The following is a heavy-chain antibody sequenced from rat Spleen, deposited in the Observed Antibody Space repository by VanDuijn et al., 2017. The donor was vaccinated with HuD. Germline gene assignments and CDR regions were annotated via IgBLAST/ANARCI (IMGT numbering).Heavy chain of an antibody. CDR3: ARDITI. V-gene: IGHV5-25*01. Sequence: EVQLVESDGGLVQPGRSLKLSCAASGFTFSNYYMAWVRQAPTKGLQWVATITNSDGGTYCRDSVKGRFTISRDNAKSTLYLQMNSLRSEDTATYYCARDITIRGQGASVTVSS. CDR2: ITNSDGGT. J-gene: IGHJ4*01. CDR1: GFTFSNYY. D-gene: IGHD1-1*01.